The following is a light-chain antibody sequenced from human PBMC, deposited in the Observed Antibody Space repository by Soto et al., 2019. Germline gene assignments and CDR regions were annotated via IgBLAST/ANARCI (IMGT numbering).Light chain of an antibody. Sequence: EVLMTQFPDTVSVTPGETVTLSCGASQSVSSNLAWYQQKPGQAPRLLIYGASSRATGIPDRFSGSGSGTDFTLTIRRLEPEDFAVYYCQQYGSSYPWTFGQGTKVDIK. CDR2: GAS. CDR3: QQYGSSYPWT. V-gene: IGKV3-20*01. J-gene: IGKJ1*01. CDR1: QSVSSN.